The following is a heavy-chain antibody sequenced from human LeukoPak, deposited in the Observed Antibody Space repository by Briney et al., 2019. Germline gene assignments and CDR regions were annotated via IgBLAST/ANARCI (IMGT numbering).Heavy chain of an antibody. CDR1: GGSFNVYY. V-gene: IGHV4-34*01. CDR3: ARARITIFGVVTYYFDY. D-gene: IGHD3-3*01. J-gene: IGHJ4*02. Sequence: ASETLSLTCAVYGGSFNVYYWRWIRHAPGKGREWVGEINYSGSTNYNPSLQSRVTISVDTAKNQFSLKLSSVTAADTAVYYCARARITIFGVVTYYFDYWGQGTLVTVSS. CDR2: INYSGST.